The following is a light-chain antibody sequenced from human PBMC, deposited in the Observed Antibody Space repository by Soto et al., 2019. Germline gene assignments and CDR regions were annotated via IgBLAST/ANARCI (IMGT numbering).Light chain of an antibody. Sequence: IQMTQSSSSVAASVGDRVTVTGRASHNIERWMAWYQQKPGKAPKLLIYDASSLESGVPSRFSGSGSGTEFTLSISSLQPDDFATYYCQQYNSYSTFAQGTRLEI. CDR2: DAS. V-gene: IGKV1-5*01. CDR3: QQYNSYST. J-gene: IGKJ5*01. CDR1: HNIERW.